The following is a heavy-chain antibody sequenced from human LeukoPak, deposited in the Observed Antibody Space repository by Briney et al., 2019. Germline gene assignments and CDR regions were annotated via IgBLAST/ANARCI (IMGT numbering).Heavy chain of an antibody. CDR3: ARHNYDFWSGSFDD. CDR2: IYYSGST. D-gene: IGHD3-3*01. J-gene: IGHJ4*02. V-gene: IGHV4-30-2*03. CDR1: GVSINSDAYF. Sequence: DPSQTLSLTCTGSGVSINSDAYFWSWLRQPPGKGLEWIGSIYYSGSTYYNPSLKSRGTISVDTSKNQFSLKLSSVTAADTAVYYCARHNYDFWSGSFDDWGQGTLVTVSS.